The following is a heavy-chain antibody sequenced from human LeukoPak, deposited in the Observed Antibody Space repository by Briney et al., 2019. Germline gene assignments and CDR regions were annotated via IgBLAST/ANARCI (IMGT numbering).Heavy chain of an antibody. D-gene: IGHD6-19*01. V-gene: IGHV3-53*04. Sequence: PGGSLRLSCAASGFIVSSDYMSWVRQAPGKGLEWVSVIYSGGSTFYADSVKGRFTISRHKSKNTLYLQMNSLRADDTAVYYCARDSSGWYYFDYWGQGSLVTVSS. CDR1: GFIVSSDY. CDR3: ARDSSGWYYFDY. CDR2: IYSGGST. J-gene: IGHJ4*02.